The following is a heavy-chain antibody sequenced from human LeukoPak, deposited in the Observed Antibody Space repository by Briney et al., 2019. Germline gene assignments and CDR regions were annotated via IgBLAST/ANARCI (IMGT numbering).Heavy chain of an antibody. CDR1: GFIFDHFG. D-gene: IGHD2-8*02. CDR2: INWDSTST. V-gene: IGHV3-20*04. J-gene: IGHJ4*02. CDR3: ARDLKYCTGGMCYFTAVADS. Sequence: SGGSLRLSSATSGFIFDHFGMNWVRQVPGKGLEWVSGINWDSTSTNYVDSVRGRFTISRDNAKNSLYLQMNSLRVEDTAFYYCARDLKYCTGGMCYFTAVADSWGQGTLVTVSS.